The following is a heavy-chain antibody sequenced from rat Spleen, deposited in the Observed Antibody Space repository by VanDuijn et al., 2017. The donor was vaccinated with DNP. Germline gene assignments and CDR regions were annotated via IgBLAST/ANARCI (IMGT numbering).Heavy chain of an antibody. CDR3: ARGSTSIYWYFDF. CDR1: GFTFSNYG. D-gene: IGHD3-1*01. CDR2: INYDGSRT. J-gene: IGHJ1*01. Sequence: EVQLVESGGDLVQPGRSLKVSCAASGFTFSNYGMAWVRQAPKKGLEWVATINYDGSRTYYRDSVKGRFTISRDDAKSSPYLKMNSLKPEDTATYYCARGSTSIYWYFDFWGPGTMVTVSS. V-gene: IGHV5-29*01.